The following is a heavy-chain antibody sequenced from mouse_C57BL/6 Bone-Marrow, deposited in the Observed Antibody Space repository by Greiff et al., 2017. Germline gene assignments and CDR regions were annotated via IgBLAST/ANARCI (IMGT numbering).Heavy chain of an antibody. Sequence: VQLQQPGAELVKPGASVKLSCKASGYTFTNYWMHWVKQRPGQGLEWIGLMHPNGGSPDYNEKFKSEATLSVDKSSRTAYMELSSLTSEDSAVYYCARSYDYDYATMGYWGQGTSVTVSS. CDR1: GYTFTNYW. V-gene: IGHV1-64*01. CDR3: ARSYDYDYATMGY. J-gene: IGHJ4*01. D-gene: IGHD2-4*01. CDR2: MHPNGGSP.